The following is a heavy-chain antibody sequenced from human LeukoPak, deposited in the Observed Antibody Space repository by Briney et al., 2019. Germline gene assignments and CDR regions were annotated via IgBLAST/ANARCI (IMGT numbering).Heavy chain of an antibody. CDR3: ARDTHYYDSRNIYYFDY. D-gene: IGHD3-22*01. Sequence: PSETLSLTCTVSGGSISSGSYYWSWIRQPAGKGLEWIGRIYTSGSTNYNPSLKSRVTISVDTSKNQFSLKLSSVTAADTAVYYCARDTHYYDSRNIYYFDYWGQGTLVTVSS. J-gene: IGHJ4*02. V-gene: IGHV4-61*02. CDR2: IYTSGST. CDR1: GGSISSGSYY.